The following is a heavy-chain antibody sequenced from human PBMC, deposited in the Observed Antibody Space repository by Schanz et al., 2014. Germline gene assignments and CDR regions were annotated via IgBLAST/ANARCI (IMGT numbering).Heavy chain of an antibody. CDR1: GGSISSDSYY. J-gene: IGHJ4*02. Sequence: QVQLRESGPGLVKPSQTLSLTCTVSGGSISSDSYYWGWIRQSPGKGLEWIGSIYYSGSTYYNPSLKGGAPIPENTPKNHSPRKLSSGTAADTAMYFCARQGDVYRLDYWGQGTLVTVTS. CDR2: IYYSGST. D-gene: IGHD1-26*01. V-gene: IGHV4-39*01. CDR3: ARQGDVYRLDY.